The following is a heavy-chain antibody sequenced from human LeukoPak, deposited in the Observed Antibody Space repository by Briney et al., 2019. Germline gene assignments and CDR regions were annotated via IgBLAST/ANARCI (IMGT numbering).Heavy chain of an antibody. V-gene: IGHV4-34*01. CDR3: ARHGWHAWYFDL. J-gene: IGHJ2*01. CDR2: INERRNT. CDR1: GESFSGYS. D-gene: IGHD6-19*01. Sequence: SETLSLTCVVYGESFSGYSWSWIRQPPGKGLEWIGEINERRNTNYNPSLTSRVTIAIDTSKNPFSLKLSSVTAADTAVSYCARHGWHAWYFDLWGRGTLVTVSS.